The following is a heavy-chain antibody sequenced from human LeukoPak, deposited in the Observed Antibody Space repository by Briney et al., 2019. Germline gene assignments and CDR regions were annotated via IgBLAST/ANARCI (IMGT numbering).Heavy chain of an antibody. Sequence: SETLSLTCTVSGGSISSYYWSWIRQPPGKGLEWIEYIYYSGSTNYNPSLKSRVTISVDTSKNQFSLKLTSVTAADTAVYYCAGTTEGGYTYGYFYYYYMDVWGKGTTVTISS. CDR3: AGTTEGGYTYGYFYYYYMDV. J-gene: IGHJ6*03. D-gene: IGHD5-18*01. V-gene: IGHV4-59*01. CDR2: IYYSGST. CDR1: GGSISSYY.